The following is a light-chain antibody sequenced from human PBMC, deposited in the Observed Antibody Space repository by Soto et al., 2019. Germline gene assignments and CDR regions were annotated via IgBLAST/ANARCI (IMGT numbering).Light chain of an antibody. CDR1: QSISSY. J-gene: IGKJ2*01. V-gene: IGKV1-39*01. CDR3: QQSYSTPYT. CDR2: AAS. Sequence: DIQMTQSPSSLSASVGARVTITCRASQSISSYLNWYQQKPGTAPKLLIYAASSLQSGVPSRFSGSGSGTDFTLAISSLQPEDFATCHCQQSYSTPYTVGQGNKLEIK.